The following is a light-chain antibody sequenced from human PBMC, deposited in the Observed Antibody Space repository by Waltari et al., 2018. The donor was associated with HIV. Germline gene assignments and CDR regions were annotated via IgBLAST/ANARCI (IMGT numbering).Light chain of an antibody. J-gene: IGKJ1*01. CDR2: DAS. Sequence: EAVLPLSPGIVSVSRGERSTLPCRPSQSISKNLGWYQKKPAQAPRLVIYDASTRATGIPVRFSGSGSGTEFTLTIASLQSEDFAVYLCQQYNNWPRTFGQGTKVEI. V-gene: IGKV3-15*01. CDR1: QSISKN. CDR3: QQYNNWPRT.